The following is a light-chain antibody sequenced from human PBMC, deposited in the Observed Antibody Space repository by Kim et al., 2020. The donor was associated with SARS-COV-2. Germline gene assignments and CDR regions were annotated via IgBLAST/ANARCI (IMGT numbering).Light chain of an antibody. CDR1: QGISSY. CDR3: QQLNSYLPLT. Sequence: SVGDRVTIPCRASQGISSYLAWYQQKPGKAPKLLIYAASTLQSGVPSRFSGSGSGTDFTLTISSLQPEDFATYYCQQLNSYLPLTFGGGTKVDIK. CDR2: AAS. V-gene: IGKV1-9*01. J-gene: IGKJ4*01.